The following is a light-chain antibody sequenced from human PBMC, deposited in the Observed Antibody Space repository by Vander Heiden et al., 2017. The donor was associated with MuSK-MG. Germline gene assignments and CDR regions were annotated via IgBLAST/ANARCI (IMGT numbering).Light chain of an antibody. CDR3: QQDDNLPYT. Sequence: DSQMTQSPSSLSASVGDRVTITCQASQDIRKYLNWYQQKPGKAPKLLIYDASNLETGVPSRFSGSESGTDFTFTISSLQPEDFATYFCQQDDNLPYTFDQGTKLEIK. CDR2: DAS. V-gene: IGKV1-33*01. J-gene: IGKJ2*01. CDR1: QDIRKY.